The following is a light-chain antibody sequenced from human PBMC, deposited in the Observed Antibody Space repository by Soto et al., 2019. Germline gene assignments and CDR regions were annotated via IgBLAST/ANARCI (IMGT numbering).Light chain of an antibody. CDR2: DVS. CDR3: SSYTSGSTLYV. Sequence: QSALTQPASVSGSPGQAITISCTGTISDVGAYDYVSWYQQHPGKVPKLMSYDVSNRPSGVSYRFSGSKSGNTASLTISGFQAEDEADYYCSSYTSGSTLYVFGTGTKVTVL. CDR1: ISDVGAYDY. V-gene: IGLV2-14*01. J-gene: IGLJ1*01.